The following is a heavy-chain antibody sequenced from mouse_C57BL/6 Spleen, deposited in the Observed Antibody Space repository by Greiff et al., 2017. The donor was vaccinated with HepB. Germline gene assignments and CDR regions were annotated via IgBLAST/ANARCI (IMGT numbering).Heavy chain of an antibody. CDR3: AREDSPYAMDY. CDR2: INPNNGGT. CDR1: GYTFTDYY. J-gene: IGHJ4*01. V-gene: IGHV1-26*01. Sequence: EVQLQQSGPELVKPGASVKISCKASGYTFTDYYMNWVKQSHGKSLEWIGDINPNNGGTSYNQKFKGKATLTVDKSSSTAYMELRSLTSEDSAVYYCAREDSPYAMDYWGQGTSVTVSS.